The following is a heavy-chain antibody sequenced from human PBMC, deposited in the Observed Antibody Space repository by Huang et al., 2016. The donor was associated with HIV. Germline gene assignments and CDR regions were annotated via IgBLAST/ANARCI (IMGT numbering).Heavy chain of an antibody. D-gene: IGHD3-16*01. V-gene: IGHV5-51*03. J-gene: IGHJ3*02. CDR2: IYPGDADT. Sequence: EVQLVQSGAEVKKPGESLKISCKGSGYSFTSYWIGWVRQMPGKGLEWVGIIYPGDADTRYSPSFQGQVTSAADKSISTAYLQWSSLKASDTAMYYCARLLRRGNDAFDIWGQGTMVTASS. CDR1: GYSFTSYW. CDR3: ARLLRRGNDAFDI.